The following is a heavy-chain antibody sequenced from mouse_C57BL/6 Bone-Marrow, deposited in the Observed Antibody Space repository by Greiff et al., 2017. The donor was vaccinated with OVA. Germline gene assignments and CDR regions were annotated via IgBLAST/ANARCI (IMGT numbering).Heavy chain of an antibody. CDR3: ARESYDYDGWFAY. V-gene: IGHV3-6*01. Sequence: EVHLVESGPGLVKPSQSLSLTCSVTGYSITSGYYWNWIRQFPGNKLEWMGYISYDGSNNYNPSLKNRISITRDTSKNQFFLKLNSVTTEDTATYYCARESYDYDGWFAYWGQGTLVTVSA. J-gene: IGHJ3*01. D-gene: IGHD2-4*01. CDR1: GYSITSGYY. CDR2: ISYDGSN.